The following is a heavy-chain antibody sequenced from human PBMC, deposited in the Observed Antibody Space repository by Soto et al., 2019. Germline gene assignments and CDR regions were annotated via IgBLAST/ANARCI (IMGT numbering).Heavy chain of an antibody. CDR1: GYSFTTYW. Sequence: GESLKISCKGSGYSFTTYWIGWVRQVPGKGLEWMGIINPRDSDTRYSPSFQGQVTISADKSINTAYLQWSSLKASDTAMYYCARPGSSSSDYWGQGTLVTVSS. V-gene: IGHV5-51*01. D-gene: IGHD6-6*01. J-gene: IGHJ4*02. CDR3: ARPGSSSSDY. CDR2: INPRDSDT.